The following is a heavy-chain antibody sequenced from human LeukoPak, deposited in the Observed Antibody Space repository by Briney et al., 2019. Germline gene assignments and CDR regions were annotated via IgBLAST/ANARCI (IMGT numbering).Heavy chain of an antibody. Sequence: ASVKVSCKTSGYSFTDYYMHWVRQAPGQGLEWMGWINPNSGGTSSAQKFEGRVTMTRDTSITTVYMEVSWLTSDDTAIYYCARADRLDGGPYLIGPWGQGTLVTVSS. CDR3: ARADRLDGGPYLIGP. J-gene: IGHJ5*02. CDR1: GYSFTDYY. V-gene: IGHV1-2*02. CDR2: INPNSGGT. D-gene: IGHD2-21*01.